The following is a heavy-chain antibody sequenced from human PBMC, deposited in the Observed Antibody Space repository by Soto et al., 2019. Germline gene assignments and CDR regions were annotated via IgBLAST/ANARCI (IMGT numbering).Heavy chain of an antibody. CDR3: ARDSASSSWYSS. CDR2: IYSGGGRT. V-gene: IGHV3-66*01. CDR1: GFTVSSNY. J-gene: IGHJ5*02. D-gene: IGHD6-13*01. Sequence: EVQLVESGGGLVQPGGSLRLSCAASGFTVSSNYMSWVRQAPGKGLEWVSVIYSGGGRTYYADSVKDRFTISRDNSKNMLYLQMNSPRAEDTAVYYCARDSASSSWYSSWGQGTLVTVSS.